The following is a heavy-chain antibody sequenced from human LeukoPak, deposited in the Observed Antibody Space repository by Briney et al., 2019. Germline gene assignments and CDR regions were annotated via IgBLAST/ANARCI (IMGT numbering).Heavy chain of an antibody. CDR3: AKVQLERRELLPNFDS. J-gene: IGHJ4*02. CDR2: MSYNGQIT. D-gene: IGHD1-1*01. V-gene: IGHV3-30*18. CDR1: GFTFSSYG. Sequence: GESLRLSCAASGFTFSSYGMHWVRQAPGKGLEWVAVMSYNGQITYYADSVKGRFTISRDNSQNMLYLQMNSLRVDDTSVYYCAKVQLERRELLPNFDSWGQGALVTVSS.